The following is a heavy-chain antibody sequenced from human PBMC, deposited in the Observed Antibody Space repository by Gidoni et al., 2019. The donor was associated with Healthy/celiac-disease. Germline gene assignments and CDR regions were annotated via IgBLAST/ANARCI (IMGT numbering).Heavy chain of an antibody. CDR1: GFTFSSYE. V-gene: IGHV3-48*03. CDR2: IRSSGSTI. J-gene: IGHJ4*02. Sequence: EVQLVESGGGLVQPGGALRLSCAASGFTFSSYELNWVRQAPGKGLEWVSYIRSSGSTIYYADSVKGRFTISRDNAKNSLYLQMNSLRAEDTAVYYCARVVGGIVATITRSSGWSGAFDYWGQGTLVTVSS. D-gene: IGHD5-12*01. CDR3: ARVVGGIVATITRSSGWSGAFDY.